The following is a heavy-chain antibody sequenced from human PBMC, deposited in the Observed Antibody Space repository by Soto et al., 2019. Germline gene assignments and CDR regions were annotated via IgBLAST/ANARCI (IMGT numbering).Heavy chain of an antibody. V-gene: IGHV1-69*05. D-gene: IGHD1-26*01. J-gene: IGHJ2*01. CDR2: IIPIFGTT. CDR3: ARGGSLNWYFDL. Sequence: ASVKVSGKASGGTFSSYTITWVRQAPGQGLEWMGGIIPIFGTTSYADSVKGRFTISRDNAKNTLYLQMNSLRAEDTAVYYCARGGSLNWYFDLWGRGTLVTVSS. CDR1: GGTFSSYT.